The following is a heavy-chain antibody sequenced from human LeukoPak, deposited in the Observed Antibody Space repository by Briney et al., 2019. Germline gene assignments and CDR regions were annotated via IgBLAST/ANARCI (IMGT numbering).Heavy chain of an antibody. Sequence: GGSLRLSCAASRFTFSSYAMSWVRQAPGKGLEWVSAISGSGGSTYYADSVKGRFTISRDNSKNTLYLQMNSLRAEDTAVYYCAKAAGRGYNYGDYFDYWGQGTLVTVSS. V-gene: IGHV3-23*01. D-gene: IGHD5-18*01. J-gene: IGHJ4*02. CDR1: RFTFSSYA. CDR2: ISGSGGST. CDR3: AKAAGRGYNYGDYFDY.